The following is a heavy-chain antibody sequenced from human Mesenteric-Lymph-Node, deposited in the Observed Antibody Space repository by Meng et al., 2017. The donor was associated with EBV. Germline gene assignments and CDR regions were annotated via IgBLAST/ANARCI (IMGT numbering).Heavy chain of an antibody. V-gene: IGHV4-34*01. CDR1: GGSFRGYH. J-gene: IGHJ5*02. D-gene: IGHD4-11*01. CDR3: ARGKTVGRSPWFDP. CDR2: SNQSGST. Sequence: VPPQRGGAGLLNPSETLSLPRAVYGGSFRGYHWTWIRQSPGKGLEWIGESNQSGSTSYNPSLKSRVTISVDTSQNQFSLKLSSVTAADTAVYYCARGKTVGRSPWFDPWGQGTLVTVSS.